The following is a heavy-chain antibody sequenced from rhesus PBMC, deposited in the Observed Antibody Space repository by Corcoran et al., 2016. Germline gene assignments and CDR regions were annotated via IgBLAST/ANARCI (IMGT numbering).Heavy chain of an antibody. CDR2: IFGSSGST. CDR3: ARRKSMEGFDF. V-gene: IGHV4-76*01. CDR1: GGSPTGGYD. D-gene: IGHD2-39*01. Sequence: QVQLQESGPGLVKPSEPLSLTCAAFGGSPTGGYDWCCYRQPPGNGLGLIGYIFGSSGSTNYSPSLKTRVTISKDPSKNQFSLKLSSMTAADTAVYFCARRKSMEGFDFWGQGVLVTVSS. J-gene: IGHJ4*01.